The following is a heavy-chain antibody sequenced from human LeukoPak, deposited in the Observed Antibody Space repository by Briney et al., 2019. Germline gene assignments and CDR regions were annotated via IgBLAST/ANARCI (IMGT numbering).Heavy chain of an antibody. V-gene: IGHV4-34*01. D-gene: IGHD3-9*01. CDR3: ARGGYYDILTGYYGGEYFDY. Sequence: SETLSLTCAVYGGSFSGYYWSWIRQPPGKGLEWIGEINHSGSTYYNPSLKSRVTISVDTSKNQFSLKLSSVTAADTAVYYCARGGYYDILTGYYGGEYFDYWGQGTLVTVSS. CDR2: INHSGST. J-gene: IGHJ4*02. CDR1: GGSFSGYY.